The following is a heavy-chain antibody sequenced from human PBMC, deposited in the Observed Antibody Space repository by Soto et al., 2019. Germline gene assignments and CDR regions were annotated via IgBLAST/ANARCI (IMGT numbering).Heavy chain of an antibody. CDR3: ARDFAYFDS. CDR2: VYHTGRT. CDR1: GGSFKSGSYS. Sequence: QVQLQESGPGLVKPSETLSLTCTVTGGSFKSGSYSWSWIRQPPGKGLEWIGYVYHTGRTSYNPSLKSRLSISMDTSKTQFSLNLDSVTAADTAVYFCARDFAYFDSWGQGTLVTVSS. D-gene: IGHD3-3*01. V-gene: IGHV4-61*01. J-gene: IGHJ4*02.